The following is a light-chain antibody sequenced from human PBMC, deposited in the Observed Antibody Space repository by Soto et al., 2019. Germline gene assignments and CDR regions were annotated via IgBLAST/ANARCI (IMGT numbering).Light chain of an antibody. CDR2: DAS. V-gene: IGKV1-5*01. J-gene: IGKJ4*02. Sequence: DIQMTQYPSTQSAPVGDRITITCLASPTTNTWLAWYQKKPWTAPKLLIYDASSLEGGVPSRFSASGSGTEFTLTISSLQPDDLAAYYCQQYRSYPYTCGGRIKVEIK. CDR3: QQYRSYPYT. CDR1: PTTNTW.